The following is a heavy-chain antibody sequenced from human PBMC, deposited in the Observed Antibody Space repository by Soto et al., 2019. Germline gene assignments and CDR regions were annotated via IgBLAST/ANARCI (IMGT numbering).Heavy chain of an antibody. V-gene: IGHV4-31*03. CDR1: GGSISSGVYY. CDR3: ERVGGLTLGHLYYFAS. D-gene: IGHD3-16*01. Sequence: QVQLQESGPGLVKPSQTLSLTCTVSGGSISSGVYYWSWIRQHPGKGLEWMGYIYYRGSTYYHPSLKSGVTIAADTSKSLCAMKLSSVTAADTTVYYCERVGGLTLGHLYYFASWVQGALITVSS. J-gene: IGHJ4*02. CDR2: IYYRGST.